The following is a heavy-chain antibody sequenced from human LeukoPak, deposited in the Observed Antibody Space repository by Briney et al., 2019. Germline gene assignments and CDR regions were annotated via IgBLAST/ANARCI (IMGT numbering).Heavy chain of an antibody. J-gene: IGHJ4*02. CDR3: ARQNDFRLDY. CDR2: IYPGDSDT. CDR1: GYTFTSHW. Sequence: GESLKISCKGSGYTFTSHWIGWVRQMPGKGLEWMGIIYPGDSDTRYSPSFQGQVTISADKSIGTAYLQWSSLKASDTAIYYCARQNDFRLDYWGQGTLVTVSS. V-gene: IGHV5-51*01. D-gene: IGHD3-3*01.